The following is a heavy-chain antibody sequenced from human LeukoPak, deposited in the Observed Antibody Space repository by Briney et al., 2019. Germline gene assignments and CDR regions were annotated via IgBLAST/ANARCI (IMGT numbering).Heavy chain of an antibody. J-gene: IGHJ3*02. CDR3: ARWYFDWFDAFDI. CDR2: INHSGST. CDR1: GGSFNGYY. D-gene: IGHD3-9*01. V-gene: IGHV4-34*01. Sequence: SETLSLTCAVYGGSFNGYYWSWIRQPPGKGLEWIGEINHSGSTNYNPSLKSRVTISVDTSKNQFSLKLSSVTAADTAVYYCARWYFDWFDAFDIWGQGTMVTVSS.